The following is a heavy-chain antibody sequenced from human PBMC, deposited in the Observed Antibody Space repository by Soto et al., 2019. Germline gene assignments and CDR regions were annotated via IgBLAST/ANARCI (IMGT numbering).Heavy chain of an antibody. CDR1: GFTFSSYS. Sequence: EVQLVESGGGLVKPGGSLRLSCAASGFTFSSYSMNWVRQAPGKGLEWVSSISSSSSYIYYADSVKGRFTISRDNAKNSLYLQMNSLRAEDTAVYYCARGPTVIRTNWFDPWGQGTLVTVSS. V-gene: IGHV3-21*01. CDR2: ISSSSSYI. J-gene: IGHJ5*02. CDR3: ARGPTVIRTNWFDP. D-gene: IGHD4-17*01.